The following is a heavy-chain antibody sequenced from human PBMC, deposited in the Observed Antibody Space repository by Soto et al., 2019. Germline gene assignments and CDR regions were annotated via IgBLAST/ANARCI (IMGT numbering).Heavy chain of an antibody. V-gene: IGHV1-2*02. CDR1: GYTFTGYY. CDR3: ATDVLLYYYYGMDV. D-gene: IGHD3-10*01. Sequence: ASVKVSCKASGYTFTGYYMHWVRQAPGQGLEWMGWINPNSGGTNYAQKFQGRVTMTRDTSISTAYMELSRLRSDDAAVYYCATDVLLYYYYGMDVWGQGTTVTVSS. CDR2: INPNSGGT. J-gene: IGHJ6*02.